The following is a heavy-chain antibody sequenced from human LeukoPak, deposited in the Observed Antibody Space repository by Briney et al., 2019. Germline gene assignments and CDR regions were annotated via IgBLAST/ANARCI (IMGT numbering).Heavy chain of an antibody. J-gene: IGHJ4*02. V-gene: IGHV3-23*01. CDR2: ISGSGGST. Sequence: GGSLRLSRAVSGFTFNSYAMSWVRQAPGKGLGWVSGISGSGGSTYYADSVKGRFTISRDNSKNTLFLQMNSLRAKDTAVYYCAKGRYSSSWYGGYFDYWGQGTLVTVSS. CDR3: AKGRYSSSWYGGYFDY. D-gene: IGHD6-13*01. CDR1: GFTFNSYA.